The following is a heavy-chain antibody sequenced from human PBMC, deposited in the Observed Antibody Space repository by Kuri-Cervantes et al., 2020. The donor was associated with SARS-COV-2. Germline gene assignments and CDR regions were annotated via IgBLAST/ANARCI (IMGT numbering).Heavy chain of an antibody. D-gene: IGHD3-22*01. CDR3: AREGYYEPTDMDV. V-gene: IGHV3-11*04. J-gene: IGHJ6*02. CDR1: GFTFSDYY. Sequence: LSLTCAASGFTFSDYYMRWIRQAPGKGLEWVSYISSSGSTIYYADSVKGRFTISRDNAKNSLYLQMNSLRAEDTAVYYCAREGYYEPTDMDVWGQGTTVTVSS. CDR2: ISSSGSTI.